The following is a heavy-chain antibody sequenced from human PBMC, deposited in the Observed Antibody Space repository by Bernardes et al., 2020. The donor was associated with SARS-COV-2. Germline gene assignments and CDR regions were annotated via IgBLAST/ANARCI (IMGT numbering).Heavy chain of an antibody. CDR2: IYHSGST. CDR3: ARGSGYQSFDY. CDR1: GYSISSGYY. V-gene: IGHV4-38-2*01. D-gene: IGHD2-2*01. J-gene: IGHJ4*02. Sequence: SETLSLTCAVSGYSISSGYYWGWIRQPPGKGLEWIGSIYHSGSTYYNPSLKSRVTISVDTSKNQFSLKLSSVTAADTAVYYCARGSGYQSFDYWGQGTLVTVSS.